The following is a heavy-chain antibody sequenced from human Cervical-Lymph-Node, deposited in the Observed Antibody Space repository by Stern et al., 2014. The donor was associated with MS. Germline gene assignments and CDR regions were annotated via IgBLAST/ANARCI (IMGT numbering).Heavy chain of an antibody. Sequence: VQLVQSGAEVKKPGASMKVSCKVSGHTLSELSMHWVRQSPGKGFEWMGGFDPEDGRALYAQKFQGRVTMTEDTSTDTAYMELSSLRYEDTAVYYCATDLGGFNYLYFDLWGRGTLVTVSS. CDR1: GHTLSELS. CDR2: FDPEDGRA. V-gene: IGHV1-24*01. CDR3: ATDLGGFNYLYFDL. D-gene: IGHD5-24*01. J-gene: IGHJ2*01.